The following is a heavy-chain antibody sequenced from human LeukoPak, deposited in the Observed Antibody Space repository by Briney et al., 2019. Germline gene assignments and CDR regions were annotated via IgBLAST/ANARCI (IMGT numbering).Heavy chain of an antibody. D-gene: IGHD6-19*01. CDR3: ARLHNTQIAVAGTLFDY. V-gene: IGHV4-59*08. CDR2: IYYSGST. CDR1: GGSISSYY. J-gene: IGHJ4*02. Sequence: PSETLSLTCTVSGGSISSYYWSWIRQPPGKGLEWIGYIYYSGSTNYNPSLKSRVTISVDTSKNQFSLKLSSVTAADTAVYYCARLHNTQIAVAGTLFDYWGQGTLVTVSS.